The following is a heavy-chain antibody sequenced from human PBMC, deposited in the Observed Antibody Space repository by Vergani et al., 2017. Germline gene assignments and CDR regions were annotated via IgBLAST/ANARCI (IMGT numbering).Heavy chain of an antibody. V-gene: IGHV4-39*02. D-gene: IGHD3-22*01. CDR3: ARESGFYYDSSGYYYTSSGFDY. J-gene: IGHJ4*02. CDR2: INYVGST. Sequence: QLQLQESGPGLVKPSETLSLICTVSGGSINPSSSFWVWIRQSPGKGLDWIGSINYVGSTYYIPSLQGLATVFVYTSRNPFSLNLTSVPAADTAVYYCARESGFYYDSSGYYYTSSGFDYWGQGTLVTVSS. CDR1: GGSINPSSSF.